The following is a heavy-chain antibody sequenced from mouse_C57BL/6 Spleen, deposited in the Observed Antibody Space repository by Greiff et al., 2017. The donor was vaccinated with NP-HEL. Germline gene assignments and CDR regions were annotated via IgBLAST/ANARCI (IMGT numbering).Heavy chain of an antibody. CDR1: GFTFSDYG. CDR2: ISSGSSTI. CDR3: ARPKGYGSYYFDY. D-gene: IGHD1-1*01. V-gene: IGHV5-17*01. Sequence: DVHLVESGGGLVKPGGSLKLSCAASGFTFSDYGMHWVRQAPEKGLEWVAYISSGSSTIYYADTVKGRFTISRDNAKNTLFLQMTSLRSEDTAMYYCARPKGYGSYYFDYWGQGTTLTVSS. J-gene: IGHJ2*01.